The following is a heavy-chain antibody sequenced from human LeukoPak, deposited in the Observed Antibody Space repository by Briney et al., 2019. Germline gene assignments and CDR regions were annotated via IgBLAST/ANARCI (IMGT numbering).Heavy chain of an antibody. CDR3: ARAGLWFGAHRDNWFDP. CDR2: ISIRRTFI. D-gene: IGHD3-10*01. V-gene: IGHV3-21*01. Sequence: GGSLRLSCAASGFTFSSYNMNWVRQAPGKGLEWVSAISIRRTFIYYADSVKGRFTISRDNAKNSLYLQMNSLRAEDTAGYYCARAGLWFGAHRDNWFDPWGQGTLVTVSS. J-gene: IGHJ5*02. CDR1: GFTFSSYN.